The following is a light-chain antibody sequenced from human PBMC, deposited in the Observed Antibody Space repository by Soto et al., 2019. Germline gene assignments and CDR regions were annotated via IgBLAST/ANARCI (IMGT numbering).Light chain of an antibody. V-gene: IGKV1-5*03. J-gene: IGKJ1*01. CDR3: QQYDSWWT. CDR2: KAS. Sequence: DIQMTQSPSTLSASVGDRVTITCRASQSISSWLAWYQQKPGKAPKLLIYKASSLETGVPSRFSGSGSATEFTLTISSLQPDDFATYYCQQYDSWWTFGQGTKVEVK. CDR1: QSISSW.